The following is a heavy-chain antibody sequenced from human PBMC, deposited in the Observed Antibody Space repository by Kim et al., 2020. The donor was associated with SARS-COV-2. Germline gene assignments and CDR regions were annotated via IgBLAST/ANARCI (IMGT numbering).Heavy chain of an antibody. Sequence: KGRFTICRDNAKNSVYLQMNSLRGGDTAVYYCARDLVKYYYGSGSGYFDYWGQGTLVTVSS. J-gene: IGHJ4*02. CDR3: ARDLVKYYYGSGSGYFDY. D-gene: IGHD3-10*01. V-gene: IGHV3-11*05.